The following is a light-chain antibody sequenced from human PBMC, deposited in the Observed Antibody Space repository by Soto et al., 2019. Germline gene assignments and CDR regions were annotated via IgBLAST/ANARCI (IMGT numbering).Light chain of an antibody. CDR3: QQYYSAPLT. Sequence: DIVMTQSPDSLAVSLGERATINCKSSQSVLYSSNNKNYLAWYQQKPGQPPKLLIYWASTRESGVPERFSGSGSGTVFTLTISSLQAEDVAVYYCQQYYSAPLTFGGGTKVGI. V-gene: IGKV4-1*01. CDR2: WAS. J-gene: IGKJ4*01. CDR1: QSVLYSSNNKNY.